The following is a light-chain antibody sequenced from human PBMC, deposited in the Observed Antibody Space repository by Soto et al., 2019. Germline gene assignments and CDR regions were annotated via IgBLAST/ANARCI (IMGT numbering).Light chain of an antibody. CDR1: QSVSSSY. Sequence: THSRATLAVSPGWIATLSCRASQSVSSSYLAWYQQKPGQAPRLLIYRTSNRATGIPARFTGSRSGTDFTLTISSLEPEDFAVYYCQQRRNWPPITFGQGTRLEVK. V-gene: IGKV3-11*01. CDR3: QQRRNWPPIT. J-gene: IGKJ5*01. CDR2: RTS.